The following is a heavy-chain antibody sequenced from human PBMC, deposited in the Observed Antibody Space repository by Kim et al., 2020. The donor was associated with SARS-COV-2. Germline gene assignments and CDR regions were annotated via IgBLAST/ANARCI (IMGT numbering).Heavy chain of an antibody. CDR1: GFTFSSYA. D-gene: IGHD2-21*02. Sequence: GGSLRLSCAASGFTFSSYAMSWVRQAPGKGLEWVSAISGSGGSTYYADSVKGRFTISRDNSKNTLYLQMNSLRAEDTAVYYCAKDHPGCAASKGDCYLQYYFDYWGQGTLVTVSS. CDR2: ISGSGGST. J-gene: IGHJ4*02. V-gene: IGHV3-23*01. CDR3: AKDHPGCAASKGDCYLQYYFDY.